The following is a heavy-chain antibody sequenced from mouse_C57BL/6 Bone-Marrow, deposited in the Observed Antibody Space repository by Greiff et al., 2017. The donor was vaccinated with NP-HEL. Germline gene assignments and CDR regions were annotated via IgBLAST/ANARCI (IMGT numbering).Heavy chain of an antibody. CDR3: ARETHYSNYDAMDY. CDR2: ISDGGSYT. CDR1: GFTFSSYA. V-gene: IGHV5-4*01. D-gene: IGHD2-5*01. J-gene: IGHJ4*01. Sequence: EVKLMESGGGLVKPGGSLKLSCAASGFTFSSYAMSWVRQTPEKRLEWVATISDGGSYTYYPDNVKGRFTISRDNAKNNLYLQMSHLKSEDTAMYYCARETHYSNYDAMDYWGQGTSVTVSS.